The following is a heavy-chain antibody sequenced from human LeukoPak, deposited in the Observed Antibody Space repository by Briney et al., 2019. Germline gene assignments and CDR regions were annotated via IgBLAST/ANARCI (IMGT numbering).Heavy chain of an antibody. CDR1: GGSISSHY. D-gene: IGHD1-14*01. CDR2: IYYSGSN. CDR3: ARLWGYNQIDY. Sequence: PSETLSLTCTVSGGSISSHYWSWIRQPPGKGLEWIGYIYYSGSNNYNPSLKSRVTISVDTSKNQFSLKLSSVTAADTAVYYCARLWGYNQIDYWGQGTLVTVYS. J-gene: IGHJ4*02. V-gene: IGHV4-59*08.